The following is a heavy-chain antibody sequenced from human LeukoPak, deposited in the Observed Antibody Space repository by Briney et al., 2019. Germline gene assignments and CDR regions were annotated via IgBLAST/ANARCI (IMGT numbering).Heavy chain of an antibody. V-gene: IGHV4-31*03. Sequence: SETLSLTCTVSGGSISSGGHYWSWFRQHPGKGLEWIGYIYDSGSTYYNPSLRSRVAMSVDTSKNQFSLNLSSVTAADTAVYYCARGPTVTTDYWGQGTLVTVSP. J-gene: IGHJ4*02. CDR1: GGSISSGGHY. D-gene: IGHD4-17*01. CDR2: IYDSGST. CDR3: ARGPTVTTDY.